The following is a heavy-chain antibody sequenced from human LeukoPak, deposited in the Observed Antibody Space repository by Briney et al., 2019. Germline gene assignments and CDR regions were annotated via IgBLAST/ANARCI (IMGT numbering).Heavy chain of an antibody. Sequence: RASVKVSCKVSGYTLTELSMHWVRQAPGKGLEWMGGFDPEDGETIYAQKFQGRVTMTEDTSTDTAYMELSSLRSEDTAVYYCARGLGYCSGGSCSHLDHWGQGTLVTVSS. CDR2: FDPEDGET. CDR1: GYTLTELS. V-gene: IGHV1-24*01. CDR3: ARGLGYCSGGSCSHLDH. J-gene: IGHJ4*02. D-gene: IGHD2-15*01.